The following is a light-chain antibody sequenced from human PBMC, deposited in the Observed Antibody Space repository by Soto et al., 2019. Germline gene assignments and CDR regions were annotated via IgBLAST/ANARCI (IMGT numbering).Light chain of an antibody. Sequence: DIQMTQSPSSLSASVGDRVTITCQASQDIDNYLHWYQQKPGKAPKLLIYDASDLETGVPSRFSGSGSGTDFTLTISSLQPEDFATYYCQQYDNLVFTFGPGTKVDLK. V-gene: IGKV1-33*01. CDR3: QQYDNLVFT. J-gene: IGKJ3*01. CDR2: DAS. CDR1: QDIDNY.